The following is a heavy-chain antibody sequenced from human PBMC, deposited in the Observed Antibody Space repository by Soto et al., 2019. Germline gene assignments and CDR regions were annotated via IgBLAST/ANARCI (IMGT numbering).Heavy chain of an antibody. CDR1: GFTFSSYW. Sequence: EVQLVESGGGLVQPGGSLRLSCAVSGFTFSSYWMNWVRQAPGKGLEWVANIKQDGSEKYSVDSVKGRFTISRDNMKNSLYLQMNSLGGEDTGVHYRVVGRWSFSYCGQGTLVTVSS. J-gene: IGHJ4*02. CDR3: VVGRWSFSY. D-gene: IGHD2-15*01. CDR2: IKQDGSEK. V-gene: IGHV3-7*01.